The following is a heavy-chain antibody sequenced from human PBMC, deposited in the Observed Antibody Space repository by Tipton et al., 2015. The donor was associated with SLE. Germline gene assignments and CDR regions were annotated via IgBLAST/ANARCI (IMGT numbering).Heavy chain of an antibody. Sequence: SLRLSCAAPGFTFSNSAMHWVRQAPGRGLECVSAIRGDGGGISYANSVKGRFTISRDNSKNTLYLQMGSLRAEDMAVYYCARRAYCGDNCYSNAFDIWGQGTMVTVS. D-gene: IGHD2-21*01. CDR3: ARRAYCGDNCYSNAFDI. J-gene: IGHJ3*02. V-gene: IGHV3-64*01. CDR1: GFTFSNSA. CDR2: IRGDGGGI.